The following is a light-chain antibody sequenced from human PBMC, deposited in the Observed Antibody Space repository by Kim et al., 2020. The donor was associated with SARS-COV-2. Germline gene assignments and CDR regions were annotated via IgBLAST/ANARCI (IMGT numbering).Light chain of an antibody. CDR3: QQLNNYPLT. Sequence: IQLTQSPSSLSASVGDRVTITCRASQAISTYLVWYQQKPGKTPTVLIYAASTLQSGVPSRFSGSGSGTDFTLTISSLQPEDFATYYCQQLNNYPLTFGGGTKVEIK. J-gene: IGKJ4*01. V-gene: IGKV1-9*01. CDR1: QAISTY. CDR2: AAS.